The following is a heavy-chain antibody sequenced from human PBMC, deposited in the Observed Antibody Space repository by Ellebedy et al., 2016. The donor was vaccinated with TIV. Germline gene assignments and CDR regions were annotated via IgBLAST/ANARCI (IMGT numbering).Heavy chain of an antibody. V-gene: IGHV3-21*01. J-gene: IGHJ4*02. CDR3: AREREYSSDIDY. Sequence: GGSLRLXXVTSGFTFGRYTMNWVRQAPGKGLEWVSSTTSSTAYIYYADSVKGRFTISRDNTKNSLYLQMNSLTAEDTAVYYCAREREYSSDIDYWGQGTLVTVSS. CDR2: TTSSTAYI. CDR1: GFTFGRYT. D-gene: IGHD6-19*01.